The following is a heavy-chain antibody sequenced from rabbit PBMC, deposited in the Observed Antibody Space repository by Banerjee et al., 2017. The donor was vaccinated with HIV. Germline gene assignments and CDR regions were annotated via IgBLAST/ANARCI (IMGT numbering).Heavy chain of an antibody. D-gene: IGHD1-1*01. CDR2: IDAGSGGKT. Sequence: QSLEESGGDLVKPGASLTLTCTASGFSFSSNYWICWVRQAPGKGLEWISCIDAGSGGKTYYATWAKGRFTISKTSSTTVTLQMTSLTAADTATYFCARDAGSSGYYFNLWGPGTLVTVS. CDR1: GFSFSSNYW. J-gene: IGHJ4*01. V-gene: IGHV1S40*01. CDR3: ARDAGSSGYYFNL.